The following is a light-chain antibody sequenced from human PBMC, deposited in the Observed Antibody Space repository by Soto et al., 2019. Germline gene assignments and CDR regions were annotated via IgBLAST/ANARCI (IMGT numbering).Light chain of an antibody. CDR3: QSYDSSLSGYG. V-gene: IGLV1-40*01. CDR2: ENN. J-gene: IGLJ1*01. Sequence: QSVLTQPPSVSEAPGQRVTISCTGSSSNIGAGYEAHWYQQVPGTAPKLLIYENNNRPSGVPDRFSGSKSGTSASLAITGLQADDEAAYCFQSYDSSLSGYGFGTGTKLTVL. CDR1: SSNIGAGYE.